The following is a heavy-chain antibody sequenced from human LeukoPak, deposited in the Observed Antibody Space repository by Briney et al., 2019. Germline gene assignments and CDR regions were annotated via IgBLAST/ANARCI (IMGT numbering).Heavy chain of an antibody. CDR2: INPNSGGT. CDR3: AAGQQLVRGLFDY. V-gene: IGHV1-2*02. Sequence: ASVKVSCKASGYTFTGYYMHWVRQAPGQGLEWMGWINPNSGGTNYAQKFQGRVTMTRDTSISTAYMELSRLRSDDTAVYYCAAGQQLVRGLFDYWGQGTLVTASS. CDR1: GYTFTGYY. D-gene: IGHD6-13*01. J-gene: IGHJ4*02.